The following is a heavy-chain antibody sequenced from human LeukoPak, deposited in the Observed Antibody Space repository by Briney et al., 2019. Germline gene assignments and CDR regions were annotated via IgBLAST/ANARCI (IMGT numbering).Heavy chain of an antibody. Sequence: SETLSLTCTVSGASISNTLYYWGWVRQSPGKGLEWIGNIYAGGTAYYDPSLRSRTVMSVDTSNNQLSLWLSSATAADTAIYYCARHRDAVILDFWGQGALVTVSS. J-gene: IGHJ4*02. CDR2: IYAGGTA. CDR3: ARHRDAVILDF. V-gene: IGHV4-39*01. CDR1: GASISNTLYY. D-gene: IGHD5-24*01.